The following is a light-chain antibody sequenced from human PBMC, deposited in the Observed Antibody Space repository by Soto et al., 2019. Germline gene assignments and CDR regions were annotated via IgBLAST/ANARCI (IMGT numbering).Light chain of an antibody. CDR1: QSVSSN. Sequence: EIVMTQSPATLSVSPGERATLSCRASQSVSSNFAWYQQKPGQAPRLLIYGASTRATGIPARFSGSGSGTEFTLTISSLQSEDCAVYYCQQYNNWWTFGQGTKVEIK. CDR3: QQYNNWWT. J-gene: IGKJ1*01. V-gene: IGKV3-15*01. CDR2: GAS.